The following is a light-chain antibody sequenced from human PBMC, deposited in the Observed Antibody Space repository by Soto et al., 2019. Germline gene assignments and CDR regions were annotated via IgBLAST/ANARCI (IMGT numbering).Light chain of an antibody. V-gene: IGKV1-33*01. CDR2: DAS. CDR1: QDISNY. Sequence: DIQMTQSPPSLSASVGDRVTITCQPSQDISNYLNWYQQRPGKAPTLLIYDASNLETGVPSRFSGSGSGTDFTFTISSLQPEDIATYYCQQYDNLPLTFGGGTKVEIE. CDR3: QQYDNLPLT. J-gene: IGKJ4*01.